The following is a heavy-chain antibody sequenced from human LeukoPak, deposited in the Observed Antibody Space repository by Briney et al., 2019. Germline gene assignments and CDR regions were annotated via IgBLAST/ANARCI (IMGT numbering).Heavy chain of an antibody. CDR2: IDIDGSST. Sequence: GGSLRLSCAASGFTFSTYWMHWVRQAPGKGLVWASRIDIDGSSTYYADSVKGRFTISRDNVKNTLFLQMNSLRAEDTAVYYCTSAVTGTRNAFNIWGQGTMVTVSS. D-gene: IGHD6-19*01. J-gene: IGHJ3*02. V-gene: IGHV3-74*01. CDR1: GFTFSTYW. CDR3: TSAVTGTRNAFNI.